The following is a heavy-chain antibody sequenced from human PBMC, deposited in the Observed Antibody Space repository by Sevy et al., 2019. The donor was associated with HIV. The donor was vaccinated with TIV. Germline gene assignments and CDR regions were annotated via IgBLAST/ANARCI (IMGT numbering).Heavy chain of an antibody. CDR3: AKGDCSSTSCYADGMDV. D-gene: IGHD2-2*01. J-gene: IGHJ6*02. Sequence: GGSLRLSCAASGFTFSSYAMSWVRQAPGKGLEWVSAISGSGGSTYYADSVKGRFTISRDNSKNPLYLQMNSLRAEDTAVYYCAKGDCSSTSCYADGMDVWGQGTTVTVSS. CDR2: ISGSGGST. CDR1: GFTFSSYA. V-gene: IGHV3-23*01.